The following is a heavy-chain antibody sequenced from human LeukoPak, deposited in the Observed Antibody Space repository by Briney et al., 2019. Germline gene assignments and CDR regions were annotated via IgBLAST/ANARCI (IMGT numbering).Heavy chain of an antibody. V-gene: IGHV1-18*01. CDR1: GYTLTSYG. J-gene: IGHJ5*02. CDR3: ARDSSGSYPCNWFDP. D-gene: IGHD1-26*01. Sequence: ASVKVSCKASGYTLTSYGISWVRQAPGQGLEWMGWISAYNGNTNYAQKLQGRVTMTTDTSTSTAYMELRSLRSDDTAVYYCARDSSGSYPCNWFDPWGQGTLVTVSS. CDR2: ISAYNGNT.